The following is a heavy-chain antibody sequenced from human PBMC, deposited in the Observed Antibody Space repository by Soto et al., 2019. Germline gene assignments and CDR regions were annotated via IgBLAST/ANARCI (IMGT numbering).Heavy chain of an antibody. D-gene: IGHD3-22*01. CDR2: IYYSGST. Sequence: QVQLQESGPGLVKPSQTLSLTCTVSGGSISSGGYYWSWIRQHPGKGLEWIGYIYYSGSTYYNPSLKTRVTPSVDTSKNQFSPKPSSVTAADTAVYYCARGSYYDSSGYYGPWGQGTLVTVSS. J-gene: IGHJ5*02. CDR1: GGSISSGGYY. V-gene: IGHV4-31*03. CDR3: ARGSYYDSSGYYGP.